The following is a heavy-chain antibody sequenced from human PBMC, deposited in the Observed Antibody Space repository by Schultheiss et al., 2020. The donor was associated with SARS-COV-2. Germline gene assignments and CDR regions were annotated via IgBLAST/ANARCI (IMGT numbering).Heavy chain of an antibody. V-gene: IGHV3-23*01. J-gene: IGHJ4*02. CDR3: ARAASMVQGAPIDY. D-gene: IGHD3-10*01. CDR1: GFTFSSYA. Sequence: GGSLRLSCAASGFTFSSYAMSWVRQAPGKGLEWVSAISGSGGSTYYADSLRGRFTISRDNSKNTLYLQMNSLRAEDTAVYYCARAASMVQGAPIDYWGQGTLVTVSS. CDR2: ISGSGGST.